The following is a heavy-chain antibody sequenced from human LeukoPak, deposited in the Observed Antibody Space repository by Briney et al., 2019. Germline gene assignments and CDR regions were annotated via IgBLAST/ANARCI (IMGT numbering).Heavy chain of an antibody. V-gene: IGHV3-11*01. D-gene: IGHD1-1*01. CDR1: GFTFSDYY. CDR2: ITNNGSAT. J-gene: IGHJ4*02. CDR3: AREYRNDGPRDDY. Sequence: GGSLRLSCAASGFTFSDYYMTWIRQAPGKGLEWLSFITNNGSATFDADSVKGRFTISRDNAKNSLYLQMNNLTLEDTAIYYCAREYRNDGPRDDYWGQGTLVAVSS.